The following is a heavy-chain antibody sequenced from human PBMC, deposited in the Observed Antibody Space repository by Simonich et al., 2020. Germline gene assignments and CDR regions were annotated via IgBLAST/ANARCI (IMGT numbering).Heavy chain of an antibody. CDR1: GYTFTGYY. D-gene: IGHD7-27*01. Sequence: QVQLVQSGAEVKKPGASVKVSCKASGYTFTGYYMHWVRQAPGQGIEGMGRINPNSGGTNYPQKFQGRVTMTRDTSISTAYMELSRLRSDDTAVYYCASGWDWGFSHMSDYWGQGTLVTVSS. J-gene: IGHJ4*02. CDR2: INPNSGGT. V-gene: IGHV1-2*02. CDR3: ASGWDWGFSHMSDY.